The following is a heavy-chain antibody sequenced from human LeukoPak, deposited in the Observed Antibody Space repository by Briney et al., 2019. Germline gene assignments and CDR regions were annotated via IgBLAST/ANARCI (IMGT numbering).Heavy chain of an antibody. CDR1: GYTFASYD. Sequence: GASVTVSCKASGYTFASYDINWVRQATGQGLEWMGWMNPNSGNTGYAQKFQGRVTITRNTSISTAYMELSSLRSEDTAVYYCATDLGGSYYSPAFDIWGQGTMVTVSS. CDR3: ATDLGGSYYSPAFDI. CDR2: MNPNSGNT. V-gene: IGHV1-8*03. J-gene: IGHJ3*02. D-gene: IGHD1-26*01.